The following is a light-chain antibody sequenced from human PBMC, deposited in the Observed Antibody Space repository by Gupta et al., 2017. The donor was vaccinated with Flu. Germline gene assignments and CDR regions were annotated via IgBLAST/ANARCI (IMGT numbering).Light chain of an antibody. Sequence: PVSLSASVGDRVTITCRASQTVSSYLGWYQHQQEQAPKLLIYDASNWQSGVPSRFRGSGSGTDFTLTISSLQPEDFATYYCQQINTPLLTFGEGTQVEIK. CDR3: QQINTPLLT. CDR2: DAS. J-gene: IGKJ4*01. V-gene: IGKV1-39*01. CDR1: QTVSSY.